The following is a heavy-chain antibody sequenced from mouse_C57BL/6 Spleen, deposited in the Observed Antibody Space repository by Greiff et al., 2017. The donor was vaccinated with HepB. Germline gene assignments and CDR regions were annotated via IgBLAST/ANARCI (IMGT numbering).Heavy chain of an antibody. CDR2: IDPANGNT. J-gene: IGHJ4*01. D-gene: IGHD1-1*01. CDR3: ARSSYGSSYRGYAMDY. V-gene: IGHV14-3*01. CDR1: GFNIKNTY. Sequence: VQLQQSVAELVRPGASVKLSCTASGFNIKNTYMHWVKQRPEQGLEWIGRIDPANGNTKYAPKFQGKATITADTSSNTAYLQLSSLTSEDTAIYYCARSSYGSSYRGYAMDYWGQGTSVTVSS.